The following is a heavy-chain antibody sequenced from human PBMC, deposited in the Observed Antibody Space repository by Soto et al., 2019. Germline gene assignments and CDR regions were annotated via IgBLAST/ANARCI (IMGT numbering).Heavy chain of an antibody. CDR1: GGSISSSNW. CDR2: IYHSGST. D-gene: IGHD6-13*01. Sequence: QVQLQESGPGLVKPSGTLSLTCAVSGGSISSSNWWSWVRQPPGKGLEWIGEIYHSGSTNYNPSLKSRATISVDKSKNQFSLKLSSVTAADTAVYYCARDRIAAAGTSSYYYYGMDVWGQGTTVTVSS. V-gene: IGHV4-4*02. J-gene: IGHJ6*02. CDR3: ARDRIAAAGTSSYYYYGMDV.